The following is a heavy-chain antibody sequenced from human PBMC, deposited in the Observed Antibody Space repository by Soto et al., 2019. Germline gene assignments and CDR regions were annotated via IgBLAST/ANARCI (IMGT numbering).Heavy chain of an antibody. Sequence: QVQLVQSGAEVKKPGASVKVSCKASGYTFTSYYMHWVRQAPGQGLEWMGIINPSGGSTSYAQKFQGRVTMTRDTSTSTVYMELSSLRSEDTAVYYCAREVSADIVATITLDYFDYWGQGTLVTVSS. J-gene: IGHJ4*02. CDR2: INPSGGST. D-gene: IGHD5-12*01. CDR3: AREVSADIVATITLDYFDY. V-gene: IGHV1-46*03. CDR1: GYTFTSYY.